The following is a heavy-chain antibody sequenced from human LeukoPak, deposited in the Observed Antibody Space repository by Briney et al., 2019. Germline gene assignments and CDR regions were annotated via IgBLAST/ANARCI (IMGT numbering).Heavy chain of an antibody. CDR2: ITGSGDST. CDR3: ARRTSYYFPY. Sequence: PGGSLRLSCAASGPTFSSYAMSWVRQAPGKGLEWVSTITGSGDSTDYADSVKGRFTISRDNAKNTLYLQVNSLRVEDTAVYYCARRTSYYFPYWGQGTLVTVSS. D-gene: IGHD1/OR15-1a*01. V-gene: IGHV3-23*01. CDR1: GPTFSSYA. J-gene: IGHJ4*02.